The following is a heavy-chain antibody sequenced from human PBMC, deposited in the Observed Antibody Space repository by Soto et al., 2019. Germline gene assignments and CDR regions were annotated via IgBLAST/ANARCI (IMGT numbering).Heavy chain of an antibody. V-gene: IGHV4-59*12. CDR2: IYNSRTT. J-gene: IGHJ4*01. Sequence: SETLSLTCTVSGGSIRSYCWTWIRQPPGEGLEWIGYIYNSRTTNYNPSLKSRVTISVDTYKNQFSLKLSSVTAADTAVYYCARAGSYDFWRGPFDYCGQGTLVTVSS. CDR1: GGSIRSYC. D-gene: IGHD3-3*01. CDR3: ARAGSYDFWRGPFDY.